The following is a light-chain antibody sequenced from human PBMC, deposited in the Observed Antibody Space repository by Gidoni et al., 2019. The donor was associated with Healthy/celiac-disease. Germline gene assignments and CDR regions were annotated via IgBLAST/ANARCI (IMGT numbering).Light chain of an antibody. CDR3: QAWDSSTVV. CDR1: KLGDKY. J-gene: IGLJ2*01. CDR2: QDS. Sequence: ASITCSGDKLGDKYACWYQQKPGQSPVLVIYQDSKRPSGIPERFSGSNSGNTATLTISGTQAMDEADYYCQAWDSSTVVFGGGTKLTVL. V-gene: IGLV3-1*01.